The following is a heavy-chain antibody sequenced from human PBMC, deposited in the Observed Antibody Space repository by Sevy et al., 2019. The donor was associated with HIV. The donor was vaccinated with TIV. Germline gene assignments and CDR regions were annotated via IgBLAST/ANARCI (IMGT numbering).Heavy chain of an antibody. D-gene: IGHD1-26*01. V-gene: IGHV3-11*01. CDR2: ISSSGSII. J-gene: IGHJ6*02. Sequence: GGSLRLSCAASGFTFSDYYMSWIRQAPGKGLEWVSYISSSGSIIYYADSVKGRFTISRDNAKNSLYLQMNSLRAEDTAVYYCASSGSRLSYYYYYYGMDVWGQGTTVTVSS. CDR1: GFTFSDYY. CDR3: ASSGSRLSYYYYYYGMDV.